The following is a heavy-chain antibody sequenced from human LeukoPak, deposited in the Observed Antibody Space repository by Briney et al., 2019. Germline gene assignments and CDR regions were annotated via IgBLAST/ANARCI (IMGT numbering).Heavy chain of an antibody. D-gene: IGHD6-6*01. CDR2: IYYSGST. J-gene: IGHJ5*02. V-gene: IGHV4-59*01. CDR1: GGSISSYY. CDR3: ARDRGYGQLVGWFDP. Sequence: SETLSLTCTVSGGSISSYYWSWIRQPPGKGLEWIGYIYYSGSTNYNPSLKSRVTISVDTSKNQFSLKLSSVTAADTAVYYCARDRGYGQLVGWFDPWGQGTLVTVSS.